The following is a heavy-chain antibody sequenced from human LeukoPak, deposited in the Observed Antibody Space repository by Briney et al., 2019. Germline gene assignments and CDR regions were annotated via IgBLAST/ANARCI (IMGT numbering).Heavy chain of an antibody. D-gene: IGHD3-22*01. J-gene: IGHJ4*02. V-gene: IGHV3-23*01. CDR1: GFTFSSYA. CDR3: AKDRGSYYYDSSGYFDY. CDR2: ISGSGGST. Sequence: GGSLRLSCAASGFTFSSYAMSWVRQAPGKGLEWVSAISGSGGSTYYADSVKGRFTISRHNSKNTLYLQMNSLRAEDTAVYYCAKDRGSYYYDSSGYFDYWGQGTLVTVSS.